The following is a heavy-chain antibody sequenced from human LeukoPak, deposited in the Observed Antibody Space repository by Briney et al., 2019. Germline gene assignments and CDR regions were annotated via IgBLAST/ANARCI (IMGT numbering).Heavy chain of an antibody. CDR2: IRSKAYGGTT. D-gene: IGHD1-26*01. CDR3: TRDASGSYYNYYFDY. V-gene: IGHV3-49*03. Sequence: GGSLRLSCTASGFTFGDYAMSWFRQAPGKGLEWVGFIRSKAYGGTTEYATSVKGRFTISRDDSKSIAYLQMNSLKTEDTAVYYCTRDASGSYYNYYFDYWGQGTLVTVSS. J-gene: IGHJ4*02. CDR1: GFTFGDYA.